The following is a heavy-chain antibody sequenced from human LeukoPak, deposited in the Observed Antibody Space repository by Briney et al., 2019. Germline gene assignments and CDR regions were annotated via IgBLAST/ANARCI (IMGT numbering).Heavy chain of an antibody. CDR1: GGSFSGYY. Sequence: SETLSLTCAVYGGSFSGYYWSWIRQPPGKGLEWVGEINHSGSTNYNPSLKSRVTISVDTSKNQFSLKLSSVTAADTAVYYCARERVAPLLGIDYWGQGTLVTVSS. J-gene: IGHJ4*02. V-gene: IGHV4-34*01. CDR2: INHSGST. D-gene: IGHD3-3*01. CDR3: ARERVAPLLGIDY.